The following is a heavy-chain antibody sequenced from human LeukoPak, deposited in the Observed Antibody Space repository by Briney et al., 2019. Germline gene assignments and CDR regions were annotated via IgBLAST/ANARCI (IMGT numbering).Heavy chain of an antibody. CDR2: ISWNSGSI. CDR3: AKMAAAGTDYYFDY. V-gene: IGHV3-9*03. CDR1: GFTFDDYA. Sequence: PGRSLRLSCAASGFTFDDYAMHWVRQAPGKGLGWVSGISWNSGSIGYADSVKGRFTISRDNAKNSLYLQMNSLRAEDMALYYCAKMAAAGTDYYFDYWGQGTLVTVSS. J-gene: IGHJ4*02. D-gene: IGHD6-13*01.